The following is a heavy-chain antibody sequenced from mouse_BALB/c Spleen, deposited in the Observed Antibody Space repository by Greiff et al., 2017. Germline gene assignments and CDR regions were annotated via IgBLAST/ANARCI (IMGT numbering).Heavy chain of an antibody. CDR2: ISYDGSN. J-gene: IGHJ2*01. Sequence: EVQLQQSGPGLVKPSQSLSLTCSVTGYSITSGYYWNWIRQFPGNILEWMGYISYDGSNNYNPSLKNRISITRDTSKNQFFLKLNSVTTEDTATYYCARNYYGSSYYFDYWGQGTTLTVSS. CDR3: ARNYYGSSYYFDY. V-gene: IGHV3-6*02. CDR1: GYSITSGYY. D-gene: IGHD1-1*01.